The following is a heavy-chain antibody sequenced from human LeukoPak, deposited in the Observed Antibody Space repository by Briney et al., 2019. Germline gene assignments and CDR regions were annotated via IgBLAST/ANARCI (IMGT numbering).Heavy chain of an antibody. Sequence: GGSLRLSCAASGFTFSSYAMHWVRQAPGKGLEYVSAISSNGGSTYYANSVKGRFTISRDNAKNSLYLHMNSLSAEDTAVYYCARDGSLYCSRTSCRSAYYYYGLDVWGQGTTVTVSS. V-gene: IGHV3-64*01. CDR3: ARDGSLYCSRTSCRSAYYYYGLDV. J-gene: IGHJ6*02. D-gene: IGHD2-2*01. CDR1: GFTFSSYA. CDR2: ISSNGGST.